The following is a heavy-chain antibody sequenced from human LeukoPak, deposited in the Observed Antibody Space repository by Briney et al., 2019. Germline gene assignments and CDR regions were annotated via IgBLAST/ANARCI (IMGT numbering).Heavy chain of an antibody. Sequence: PGAFLRPSCAASGFTFSSYGMHWVRQAPGKGLGWVAFIRYDGSNKYYADSVKGRFTISRDNSKNTLYLQMNSLRAQDTAVYYCEKDKKRMLRVRVFDIWGQGTMVTVSS. J-gene: IGHJ3*02. V-gene: IGHV3-30*02. CDR3: EKDKKRMLRVRVFDI. CDR2: IRYDGSNK. D-gene: IGHD2-15*01. CDR1: GFTFSSYG.